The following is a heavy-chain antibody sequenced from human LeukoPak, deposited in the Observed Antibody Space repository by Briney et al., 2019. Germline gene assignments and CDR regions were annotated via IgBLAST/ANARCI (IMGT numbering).Heavy chain of an antibody. Sequence: ASVKVSCKASGYTFTSYDINWVRQATGQGLEWMGWMNPNSGNTGYAQKFQGRVTITRNTSISTAYMELSSLRSEDTAVYYCAVRGGTIFGVDYFDYWGQGTLVTVSS. V-gene: IGHV1-8*03. J-gene: IGHJ4*02. CDR3: AVRGGTIFGVDYFDY. CDR2: MNPNSGNT. CDR1: GYTFTSYD. D-gene: IGHD3-3*01.